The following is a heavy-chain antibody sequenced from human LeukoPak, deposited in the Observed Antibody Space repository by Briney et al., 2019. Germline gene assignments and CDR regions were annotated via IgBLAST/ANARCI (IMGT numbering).Heavy chain of an antibody. J-gene: IGHJ4*02. D-gene: IGHD6-6*01. Sequence: GGSLRLSCAASGFTFSSYSMNWVRQAPGKGLEWVSSISSSSSYIYYADSVKSRFTISRDNAKNSLYLQMNSLRAEDTAVYYCARDSGVSSSFDYWGQGTLVTVSS. CDR2: ISSSSSYI. CDR3: ARDSGVSSSFDY. CDR1: GFTFSSYS. V-gene: IGHV3-21*01.